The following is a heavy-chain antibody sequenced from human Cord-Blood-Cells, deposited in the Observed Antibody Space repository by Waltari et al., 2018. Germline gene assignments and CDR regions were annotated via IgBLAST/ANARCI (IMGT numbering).Heavy chain of an antibody. J-gene: IGHJ5*02. Sequence: QVQLVQSGAEVKKPGSSVKVSCKASGGTCSSYAITWVRQAPGQGLKWMGGIIPIFGTANYAQKFQGRVTITADESTSTAYMELSSLRSEDTAVYYCARSPRYSSDPNWFDPWGQGTLVTVSS. CDR2: IIPIFGTA. CDR3: ARSPRYSSDPNWFDP. V-gene: IGHV1-69*01. CDR1: GGTCSSYA. D-gene: IGHD6-19*01.